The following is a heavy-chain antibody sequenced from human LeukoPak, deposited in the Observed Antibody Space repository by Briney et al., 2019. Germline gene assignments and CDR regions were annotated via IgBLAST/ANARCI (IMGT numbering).Heavy chain of an antibody. CDR1: GYTFTDYY. V-gene: IGHV1-2*02. CDR2: INPNSGGT. CDR3: ARDGLLSLYQPPEFSYYYYYMDV. D-gene: IGHD2-2*01. J-gene: IGHJ6*03. Sequence: ASVTVSCKASGYTFTDYYMHWVRQAPGQGLEWLGWINPNSGGTRYAEKFRGRVTMTRDTSFSIAYMELSSLRSDDTAVYYCARDGLLSLYQPPEFSYYYYYMDVWGKGTTVTVSS.